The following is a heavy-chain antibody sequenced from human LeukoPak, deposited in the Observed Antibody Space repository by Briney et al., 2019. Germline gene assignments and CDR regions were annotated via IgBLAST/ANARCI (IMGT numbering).Heavy chain of an antibody. Sequence: PGGSLRLSCAAPGSTLSSYWMHWVRQTPGKGLVWVSRINSDGSSTYYADSVKGRFTISRDNAKNTLYLQMNSLRAEDTAVYYRARRDYFDYWGQGTLVTVSS. CDR3: ARRDYFDY. V-gene: IGHV3-74*01. J-gene: IGHJ4*02. CDR1: GSTLSSYW. CDR2: INSDGSST.